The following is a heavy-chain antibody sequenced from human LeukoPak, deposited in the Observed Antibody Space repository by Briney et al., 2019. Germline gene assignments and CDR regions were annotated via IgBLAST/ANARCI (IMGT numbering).Heavy chain of an antibody. CDR2: ISAYNGNT. CDR3: ARDLRYCSGGSCYFNYYYYYGMDV. J-gene: IGHJ6*02. V-gene: IGHV1-18*01. D-gene: IGHD2-15*01. Sequence: ASVKVSCKASGYTFTSYGISWVRQAPGQGLEWMGWISAYNGNTNYAQRLQGRVTMTTDTSTSTAYMELRSLRSDDTAVYYCARDLRYCSGGSCYFNYYYYYGMDVWGQGTTVTVSS. CDR1: GYTFTSYG.